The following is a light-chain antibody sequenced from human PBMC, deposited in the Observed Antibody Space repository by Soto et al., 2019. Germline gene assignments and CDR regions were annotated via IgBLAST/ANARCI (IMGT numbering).Light chain of an antibody. J-gene: IGKJ5*01. Sequence: EVVMTQSPATLSVSPGERATLSCRASQSVNNNYLAWYQHKPGQAPRLLIYGISARASGVPARFSGSGSGTDFTLTIDSLQSEDFAVYYCQQYTNWPITFGQGTRLEIK. CDR1: QSVNNN. CDR3: QQYTNWPIT. CDR2: GIS. V-gene: IGKV3-15*01.